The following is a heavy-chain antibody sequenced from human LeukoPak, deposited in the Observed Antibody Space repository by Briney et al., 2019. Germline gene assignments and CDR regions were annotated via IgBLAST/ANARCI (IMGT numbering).Heavy chain of an antibody. Sequence: GGSLRLSCAASGFTVSSNYMSWVRQAPGKGLEWVSVIYSGGSTYYADSVKGRFTISRDNSKNTLYLQMNSLRAEDTAVYYCARDNYGSDSFYYYYGMDVWGQGTTVTVSS. J-gene: IGHJ6*02. CDR2: IYSGGST. CDR1: GFTVSSNY. CDR3: ARDNYGSDSFYYYYGMDV. V-gene: IGHV3-53*01. D-gene: IGHD3-10*01.